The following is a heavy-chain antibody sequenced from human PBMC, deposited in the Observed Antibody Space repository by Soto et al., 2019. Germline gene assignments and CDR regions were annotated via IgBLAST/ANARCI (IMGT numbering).Heavy chain of an antibody. CDR3: ARGMTPPGAPAWYYFDS. D-gene: IGHD2-8*02. J-gene: IGHJ4*02. V-gene: IGHV4-4*07. CDR2: FSLSGTT. CDR1: GASITGSFF. Sequence: SETLSLTCTVSGASITGSFFWRWIRQPAGKGLEWIGRFSLSGTTNSNPSLRSRVTMSADVSKNQFSLRLTSVTDADTALYYCARGMTPPGAPAWYYFDSWGQGTLVTVSS.